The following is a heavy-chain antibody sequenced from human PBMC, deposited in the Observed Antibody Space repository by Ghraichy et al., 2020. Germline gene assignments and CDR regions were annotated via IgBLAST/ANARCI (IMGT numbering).Heavy chain of an antibody. D-gene: IGHD5-24*01. CDR3: ARDTARDGYQNWYFDL. CDR2: IYSGGST. CDR1: GFTVSSNY. Sequence: GGSLRLSCAASGFTVSSNYMSWVRQAPGKGLEWVSVIYSGGSTYYADSVKGRFTISRDNSKNTLYLQMNSLRAEDTAVYYCARDTARDGYQNWYFDLWGRGTLVTVSS. J-gene: IGHJ2*01. V-gene: IGHV3-53*01.